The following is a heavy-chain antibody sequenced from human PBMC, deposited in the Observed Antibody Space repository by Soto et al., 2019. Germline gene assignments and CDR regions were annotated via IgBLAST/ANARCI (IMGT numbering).Heavy chain of an antibody. V-gene: IGHV3-73*01. D-gene: IGHD4-17*01. J-gene: IGHJ3*02. CDR1: GFTFSGSA. Sequence: GGSLRLSCAASGFTFSGSAMHWVRQASGKGLEWVGRIRSKANSYATAYAASVKGRFTISRDDSKNTAYLQMNSLKTEDTAVYYCTITVPLAFDIWGQGTMVTVSS. CDR3: TITVPLAFDI. CDR2: IRSKANSYAT.